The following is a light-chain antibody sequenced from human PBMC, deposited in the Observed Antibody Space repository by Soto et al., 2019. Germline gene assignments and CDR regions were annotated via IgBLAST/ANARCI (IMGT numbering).Light chain of an antibody. V-gene: IGKV3D-15*01. CDR2: DAS. CDR1: QSVSSY. J-gene: IGKJ5*01. Sequence: TNSPAAVSLTQGERATLSCRASQSVSSYLAWYQQKPGQAPRLLIYDASNRATGIPARFIGSGSGTEFTLTISSLQSEDFAVYDWQEDKDLLLITFGQGTILEI. CDR3: QEDKDLLLIT.